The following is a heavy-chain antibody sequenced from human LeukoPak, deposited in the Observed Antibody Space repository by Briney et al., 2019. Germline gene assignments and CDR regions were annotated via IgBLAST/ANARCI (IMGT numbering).Heavy chain of an antibody. J-gene: IGHJ2*01. CDR2: ISSSSLYT. D-gene: IGHD3-9*01. CDR3: AREAYDILTGYRSYWYFDL. Sequence: GGSLRLSCAASGFTFSGYSMNWVRQAPGKGLEWVSYISSSSLYTNYADSVKGRFTISRDNAKNSLYLQMNSLRAEDTAVYYCAREAYDILTGYRSYWYFDLWGRGTLVTVSS. V-gene: IGHV3-21*05. CDR1: GFTFSGYS.